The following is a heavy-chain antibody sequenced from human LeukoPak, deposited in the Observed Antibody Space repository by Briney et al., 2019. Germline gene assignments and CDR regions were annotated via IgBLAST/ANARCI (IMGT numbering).Heavy chain of an antibody. CDR3: ARDWIAGNPYHTFDL. CDR2: IKEDGSEE. CDR1: GFTFSSYW. J-gene: IGHJ3*01. D-gene: IGHD2-2*03. Sequence: GGSLRPSCAASGFTFSSYWMSWVRQAPGKGLECVANIKEDGSEEYYVDSVKGRFSISRDNAKNSLYLQMNSLRAEDTAVYYCARDWIAGNPYHTFDLWGKGTMVTVSS. V-gene: IGHV3-7*01.